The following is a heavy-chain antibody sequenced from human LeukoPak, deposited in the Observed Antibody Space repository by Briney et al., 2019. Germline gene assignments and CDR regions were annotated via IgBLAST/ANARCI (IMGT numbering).Heavy chain of an antibody. V-gene: IGHV1-2*02. CDR2: INPNSGGT. CDR3: ARDLSDSLDYDILTGYYGGTFDY. J-gene: IGHJ4*02. CDR1: GYTFTGYY. Sequence: ASVKVSCTASGYTFTGYYMHWVRQAPGQGLEWMGWINPNSGGTNYAQKFQGRVTMTRDTSISTAYMELSRLRSDDTAVYYCARDLSDSLDYDILTGYYGGTFDYWGQGTLVTVSS. D-gene: IGHD3-9*01.